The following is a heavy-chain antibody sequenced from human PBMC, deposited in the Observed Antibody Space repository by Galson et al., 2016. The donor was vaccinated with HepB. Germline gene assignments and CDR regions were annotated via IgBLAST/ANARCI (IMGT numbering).Heavy chain of an antibody. CDR2: IHPADSDT. CDR1: GYSFTSQW. CDR3: ARHRISGYRGHDSESDY. V-gene: IGHV5-51*01. D-gene: IGHD5-12*01. Sequence: QSGAEVKKPGESLKISCKASGYSFTSQWIAWVRQMPGKGLEWMGVIHPADSDTTYSPSFPGQVTISADNPTSTAYLQWSSLTASDTAMYSCARHRISGYRGHDSESDYWGQGSLVIVSS. J-gene: IGHJ4*02.